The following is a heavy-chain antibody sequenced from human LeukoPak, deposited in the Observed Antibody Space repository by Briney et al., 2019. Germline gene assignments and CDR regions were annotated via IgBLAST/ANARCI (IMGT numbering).Heavy chain of an antibody. V-gene: IGHV3-74*01. CDR3: SRDIATTPAY. CDR2: VSNDGTDT. D-gene: IGHD2-15*01. J-gene: IGHJ4*02. CDR1: GFTFSHYW. Sequence: GGSLRLSCAASGFTFSHYWMHWVRQAPGKGLVWLSRVSNDGTDTTYADSVKGRFTISRDNAKNTVYLQLNSLGVEDTAVYYCSRDIATTPAYWGQGTLVTVSS.